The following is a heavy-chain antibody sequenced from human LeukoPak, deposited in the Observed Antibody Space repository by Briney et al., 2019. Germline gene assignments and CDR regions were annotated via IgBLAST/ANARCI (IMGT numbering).Heavy chain of an antibody. V-gene: IGHV3-48*02. CDR3: ARVHRGYSYGRLDY. CDR1: GFTFSFYS. D-gene: IGHD5-18*01. Sequence: PGGSLRLSCAASGFTFSFYSMNWVRQAPGKGLEWVSHISSSDNTIHYADSVKGRFTISRDNAKNSLYLEMNSLRDEDTAVYYCARVHRGYSYGRLDYWGQGTLVTVSS. CDR2: ISSSDNTI. J-gene: IGHJ4*02.